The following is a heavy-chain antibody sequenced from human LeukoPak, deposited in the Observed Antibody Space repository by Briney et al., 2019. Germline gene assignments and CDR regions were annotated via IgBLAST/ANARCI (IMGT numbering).Heavy chain of an antibody. CDR1: GFTFSSYG. Sequence: PGGSLRLSCAASGFTFSSYGMHWVRQAPGKGLEWVAFIRYDGSNKYYADSVKGRFTISRDNSKNTLYLQMNSLRAEDTAVYYCARDLLGAGDYFDYWGQGTLVTVSS. J-gene: IGHJ4*02. CDR3: ARDLLGAGDYFDY. CDR2: IRYDGSNK. V-gene: IGHV3-30*02. D-gene: IGHD3-16*01.